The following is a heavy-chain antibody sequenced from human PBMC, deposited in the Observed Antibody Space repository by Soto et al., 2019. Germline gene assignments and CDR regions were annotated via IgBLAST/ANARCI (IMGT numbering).Heavy chain of an antibody. Sequence: LRLSCAASGFTFSSYAMSWVRQAPGKGLEWVSAISGSGGSTYYADSVKGRFTISRDNSKNTLYLQMNSLRAEDTAVYYCAKVPYYDILYQFDYWGQGTLVTVSS. J-gene: IGHJ4*02. CDR1: GFTFSSYA. CDR2: ISGSGGST. CDR3: AKVPYYDILYQFDY. D-gene: IGHD3-9*01. V-gene: IGHV3-23*01.